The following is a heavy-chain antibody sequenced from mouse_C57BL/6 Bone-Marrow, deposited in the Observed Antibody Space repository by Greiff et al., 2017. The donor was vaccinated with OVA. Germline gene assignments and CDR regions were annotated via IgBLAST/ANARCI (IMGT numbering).Heavy chain of an antibody. CDR1: GFTFNTYA. Sequence: EVKLMESGGGLVQPKGSLKLSCAASGFTFNTYAMHWVRQAPGKGLEWVACIRSKSSSYATYYADSVKDRFTISRDDSQSMLYLQMHNLITEDTAMYYYVGGGNAMDYWGQGTSLTVSS. V-gene: IGHV10-3*01. J-gene: IGHJ4*01. CDR3: VGGGNAMDY. CDR2: IRSKSSSYAT.